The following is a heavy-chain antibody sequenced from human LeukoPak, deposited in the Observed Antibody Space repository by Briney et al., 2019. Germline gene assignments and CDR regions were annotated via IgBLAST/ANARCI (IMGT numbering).Heavy chain of an antibody. CDR1: GGSFSSYY. V-gene: IGHV4-4*07. CDR3: ARDRLGATGHWRIDV. CDR2: IYNSGTT. J-gene: IGHJ2*01. Sequence: SETLSLTCTVSGGSFSSYYWTWIRQPAGKGLEWIGRIYNSGTTNYSPSLESRVTMSLDTSKNRFSLSLGSVTAADTAVYYCARDRLGATGHWRIDVWGRGTLVTVSS. D-gene: IGHD1-26*01.